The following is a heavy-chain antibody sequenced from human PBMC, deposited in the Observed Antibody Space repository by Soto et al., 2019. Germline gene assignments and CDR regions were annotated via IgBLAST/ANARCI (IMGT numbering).Heavy chain of an antibody. J-gene: IGHJ6*02. CDR3: AIFGWDIVVGPAALGYYYGMDV. CDR1: GYTFTGYY. Sequence: QVQLVQSGAEVKKPGASVKVSCKASGYTFTGYYMHWVRQAPGQGLEWMGWINPNSGGTNYAQKFQGRVTMTRDTSISTADMELSRLRSDDTAVYYCAIFGWDIVVGPAALGYYYGMDVWGQGTTVTVSS. D-gene: IGHD2-2*01. V-gene: IGHV1-2*02. CDR2: INPNSGGT.